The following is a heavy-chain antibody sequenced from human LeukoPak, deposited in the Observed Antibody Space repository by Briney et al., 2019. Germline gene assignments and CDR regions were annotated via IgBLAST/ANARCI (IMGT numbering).Heavy chain of an antibody. D-gene: IGHD5-12*01. V-gene: IGHV3-30*18. CDR3: AKEREYSGYEPLPNDY. CDR1: GFTFSSYG. CDR2: ISYDGSNK. J-gene: IGHJ4*02. Sequence: GGSLRLSCAASGFTFSSYGMHWVRQAPGKGLEWVAVISYDGSNKYYADSVKGRFTISRDNSKNTLYLQMNSLRAEDTAVYYCAKEREYSGYEPLPNDYWGQGTLVTVSS.